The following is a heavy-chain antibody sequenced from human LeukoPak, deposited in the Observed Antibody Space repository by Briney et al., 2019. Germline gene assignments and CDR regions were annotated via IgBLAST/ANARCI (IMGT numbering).Heavy chain of an antibody. V-gene: IGHV1-18*01. D-gene: IGHD5-12*01. Sequence: ASVKVSCKASGYTFSSYGIAWVRQAPGQGLEWMGWISGYNGNSNYAQKLQGRVSMTTDTSTTTAYMELRSLTSDDTALYYCARSSLGTITAGPFDYWGQGTLVTVSS. CDR1: GYTFSSYG. CDR2: ISGYNGNS. CDR3: ARSSLGTITAGPFDY. J-gene: IGHJ4*02.